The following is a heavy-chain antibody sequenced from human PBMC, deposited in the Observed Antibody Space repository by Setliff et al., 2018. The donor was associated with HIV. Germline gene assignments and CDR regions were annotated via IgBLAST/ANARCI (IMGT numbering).Heavy chain of an antibody. D-gene: IGHD6-6*01. Sequence: SETLSLTCTVSGGSISSSSYYWGWIRQPPGKGLEWIGSIYYSGSTYYNPSLKSRVTISVDTSKNQFSLKLTSVTAADTAVYYCARAGSAAASPLDYWGQGTLVTVSS. CDR3: ARAGSAAASPLDY. CDR1: GGSISSSSYY. V-gene: IGHV4-39*07. J-gene: IGHJ4*02. CDR2: IYYSGST.